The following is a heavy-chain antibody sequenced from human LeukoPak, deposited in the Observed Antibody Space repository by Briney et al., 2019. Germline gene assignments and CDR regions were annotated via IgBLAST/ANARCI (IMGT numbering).Heavy chain of an antibody. Sequence: SETLSLTCAVYGGSFSGYYWSWIRQPPGKGLEWIGEINHSGSTNYNPSLKSRVTISVDTSKNQFSLKLGSVTAADTAVYYCARLPTEEVYDFWSGRVFDPWGQGTLVTVSS. CDR1: GGSFSGYY. D-gene: IGHD3-3*01. V-gene: IGHV4-34*01. J-gene: IGHJ5*02. CDR3: ARLPTEEVYDFWSGRVFDP. CDR2: INHSGST.